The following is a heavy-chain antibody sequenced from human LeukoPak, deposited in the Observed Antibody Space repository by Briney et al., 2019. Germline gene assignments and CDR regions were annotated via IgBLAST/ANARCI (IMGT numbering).Heavy chain of an antibody. CDR1: KFTFNNYA. J-gene: IGHJ4*02. Sequence: QSGGSLRLSCLASKFTFNNYAMTWVRQAPGKGLEWVSSIFPSGGEIHYADSVRGRFTISRDNSKSTLSLQMNSLRAEDTAIYYCATYRQVLLPFESWGQGTLVTVSS. V-gene: IGHV3-23*01. CDR2: IFPSGGEI. CDR3: ATYRQVLLPFES. D-gene: IGHD2-8*02.